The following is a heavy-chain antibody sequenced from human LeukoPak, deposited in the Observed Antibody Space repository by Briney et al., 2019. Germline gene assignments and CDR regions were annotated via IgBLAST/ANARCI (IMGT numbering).Heavy chain of an antibody. CDR3: SRDLGIAAAGEEYCQH. Sequence: ASVKFSCKASGYTFTSYGISWVRQAPGQGLEWMGWIIAYNGNTNYAQKLQGRVIITSDTSTSTAYMELRSLRSDDTAVYYCSRDLGIAAAGEEYCQHWGQGPVV. CDR1: GYTFTSYG. CDR2: IIAYNGNT. D-gene: IGHD6-13*01. J-gene: IGHJ1*01. V-gene: IGHV1-18*01.